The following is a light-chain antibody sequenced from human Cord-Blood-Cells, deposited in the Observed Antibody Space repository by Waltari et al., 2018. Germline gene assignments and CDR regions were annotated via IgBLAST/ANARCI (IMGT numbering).Light chain of an antibody. J-gene: IGKJ4*01. CDR3: QQRSNWPT. CDR1: QSVSSY. V-gene: IGKV3-11*01. Sequence: EIVLTQYQATLSLSPGERATLSCRASQSVSSYLAWYQQKPGQAPRLLIYDASNRATGIPARFSGSGSGTGFTLTISSLEPEDFAVYYCQQRSNWPTFGGGTKVEIK. CDR2: DAS.